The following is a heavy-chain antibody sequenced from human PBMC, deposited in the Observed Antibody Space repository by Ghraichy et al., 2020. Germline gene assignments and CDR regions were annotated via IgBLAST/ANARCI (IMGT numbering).Heavy chain of an antibody. CDR2: IRSKANSYAT. Sequence: GGSLRLSCAASGFTFSGSAMHWVRQASGKGLEWVGRIRSKANSYATAYAASVKGRFTISRDDSKNTAYLQMNSLKTEDTAVYYCTRIGEAVAGTWRDYWGQGTLVTVSS. J-gene: IGHJ4*02. V-gene: IGHV3-73*01. CDR3: TRIGEAVAGTWRDY. CDR1: GFTFSGSA. D-gene: IGHD6-19*01.